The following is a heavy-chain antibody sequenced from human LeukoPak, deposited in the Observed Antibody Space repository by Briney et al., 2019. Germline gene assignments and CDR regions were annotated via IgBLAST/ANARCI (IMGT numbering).Heavy chain of an antibody. CDR1: GFTFSDYH. CDR2: ISSSGSTI. Sequence: GGSLRLSCAASGFTFSDYHMSWIRQAPGKGLEWVSYISSSGSTIYYADSVKGRFTISRDNAKNSLYLQMNSLRAEDTAVYYCATTAGGIAVAGTYDYWGQGTLVTVSS. V-gene: IGHV3-11*01. CDR3: ATTAGGIAVAGTYDY. J-gene: IGHJ4*02. D-gene: IGHD6-19*01.